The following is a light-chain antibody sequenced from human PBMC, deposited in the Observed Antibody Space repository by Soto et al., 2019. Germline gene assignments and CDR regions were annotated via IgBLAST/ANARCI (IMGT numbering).Light chain of an antibody. CDR2: EVN. CDR3: FSYAGAGTFV. J-gene: IGLJ1*01. V-gene: IGLV2-23*02. Sequence: QSALTQPASASGSPGQSITISCTGTSSDIGNYNLVSWFQQHPGKAPKLFIYEVNRRPSGVSDRLSGSKSANTASLTISGLQAEDEADYYCFSYAGAGTFVFGTGTKVTVL. CDR1: SSDIGNYNL.